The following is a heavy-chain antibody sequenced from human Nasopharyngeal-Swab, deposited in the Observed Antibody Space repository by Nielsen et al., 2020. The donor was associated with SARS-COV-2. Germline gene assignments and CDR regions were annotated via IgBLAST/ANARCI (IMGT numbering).Heavy chain of an antibody. CDR2: ISYSGST. CDR3: ARHAPPVYYYYMDV. Sequence: SETLSLTCTVSGSSISPYYWSWIRRPPGKGLDWIGYISYSGSTNYNPSLKSRVTISVDTSKKQFSLRLSSLTAADTAVYYCARHAPPVYYYYMDVWGKGTTVTVSS. V-gene: IGHV4-59*08. J-gene: IGHJ6*03. CDR1: GSSISPYY.